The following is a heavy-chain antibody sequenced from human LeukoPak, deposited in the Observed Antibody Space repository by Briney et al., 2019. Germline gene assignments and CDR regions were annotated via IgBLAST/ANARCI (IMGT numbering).Heavy chain of an antibody. CDR1: GGSISSSNW. Sequence: SETLSLTCAVSGGSISSSNWWSWVRQPPGKGLEWIGYIYYSGSTYYNPSLKSRVTISVDTSKNQFSLKLSSVTAADTAVYYCSATVTTNDAFDIWGQGTMVTVSS. CDR3: SATVTTNDAFDI. J-gene: IGHJ3*02. CDR2: IYYSGST. V-gene: IGHV4-4*02. D-gene: IGHD4-17*01.